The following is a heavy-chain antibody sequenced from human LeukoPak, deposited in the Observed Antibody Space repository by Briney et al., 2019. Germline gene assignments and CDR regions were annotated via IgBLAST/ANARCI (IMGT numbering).Heavy chain of an antibody. CDR1: GYRFTSYW. V-gene: IGHV5-51*01. Sequence: GESLKISCKGSGYRFTSYWIGWVRQMPGEGLEWMGIIYPGDSDTRYSPSFQGQVTISADKSISTAYLQWSSLKASDTAMYYCARRYYYGSGIYSHFDYWGQGTLVTVSS. D-gene: IGHD3-10*01. CDR3: ARRYYYGSGIYSHFDY. J-gene: IGHJ4*02. CDR2: IYPGDSDT.